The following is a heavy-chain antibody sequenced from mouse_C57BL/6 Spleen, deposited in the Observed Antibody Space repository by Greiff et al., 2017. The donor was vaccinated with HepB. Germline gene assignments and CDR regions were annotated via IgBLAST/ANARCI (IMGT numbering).Heavy chain of an antibody. D-gene: IGHD4-1*01. CDR3: ARDLWGTGAFDY. J-gene: IGHJ2*01. V-gene: IGHV3-1*01. CDR2: ISYSGST. CDR1: GYSITSGYD. Sequence: EVQGVESGPGMVKPSQSLSLTCTVTGYSITSGYDWHWIRHFPGNKLEWMGYISYSGSTNYNPSLKSRISITHDTSKNHFFLKLNSVTTEDTATYYCARDLWGTGAFDYWGQGTTLTVSS.